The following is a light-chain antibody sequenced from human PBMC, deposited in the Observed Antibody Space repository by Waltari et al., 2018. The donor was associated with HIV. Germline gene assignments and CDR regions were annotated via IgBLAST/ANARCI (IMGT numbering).Light chain of an antibody. CDR2: GEN. V-gene: IGLV3-19*01. J-gene: IGLJ2*01. CDR3: KSRDISGNRLV. Sequence: SSELTQDPALSVALGQTVRITCQGNSLRSYYANWYQQKPGQAPILVCYGENKRPSGISAGCSGSTSGDTASLTITGAQAEDEAEYYCKSRDISGNRLVFAGGTKLTVL. CDR1: SLRSYY.